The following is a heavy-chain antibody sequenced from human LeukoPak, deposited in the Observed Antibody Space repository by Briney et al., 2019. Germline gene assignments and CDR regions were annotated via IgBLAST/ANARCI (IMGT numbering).Heavy chain of an antibody. J-gene: IGHJ5*02. CDR2: IYSGGST. D-gene: IGHD3-10*01. CDR1: GGSIGTKY. Sequence: SETLSLTCSVSGGSIGTKYWSWIRHPAGKGLEWIGRIYSGGSTNYNPSLKSRVTMSVDTSKNQISLKLNSVTAADTAVYYCARRPSGFDPWGQGTLVTVSS. V-gene: IGHV4-4*07. CDR3: ARRPSGFDP.